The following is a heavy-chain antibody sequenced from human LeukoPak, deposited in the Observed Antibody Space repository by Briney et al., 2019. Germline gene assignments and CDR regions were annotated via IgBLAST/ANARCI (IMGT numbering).Heavy chain of an antibody. CDR1: GFTFSYYG. CDR2: ILNDGTNE. J-gene: IGHJ4*02. V-gene: IGHV3-30*18. D-gene: IGHD3-16*02. CDR3: AKDRGSGSYLIED. Sequence: GGSLRLSCAASGFTFSYYGMRWVRQAPGKGLEWVAVILNDGTNEYYADSVKGRFTISRDNSRNTLFLQVNSLGTEGTAMYFCAKDRGSGSYLIEDWGQGTLVTVSS.